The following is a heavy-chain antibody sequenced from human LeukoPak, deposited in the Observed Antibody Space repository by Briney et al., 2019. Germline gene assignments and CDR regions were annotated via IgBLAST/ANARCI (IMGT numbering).Heavy chain of an antibody. CDR2: INSDGSST. V-gene: IGHV3-74*01. CDR1: GFTFSSYW. J-gene: IGHJ6*02. Sequence: GWSKSLSCAASGFTFSSYWMHLLRQPPGKRLGWVSRINSDGSSTSYADSVKGRFTISRDDAKNTLYLQMNGLRAEDTAVYYCATGQGHGMDVWGQGTTVTVSS. CDR3: ATGQGHGMDV. D-gene: IGHD1-14*01.